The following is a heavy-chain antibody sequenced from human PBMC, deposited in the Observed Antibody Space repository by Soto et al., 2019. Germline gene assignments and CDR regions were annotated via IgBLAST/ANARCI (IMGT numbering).Heavy chain of an antibody. D-gene: IGHD3-22*01. CDR1: GGSISGYY. Sequence: SETLSLTCTVSGGSISGYYWSWIRQSPGKGLEWIGNIYYSGSTNYNPSLKSRVAISVDTSKNQFSLKLRSVTAADTAVYYCARAAYYYDSSGYYYDYWGQGTLVTVS. CDR2: IYYSGST. J-gene: IGHJ4*02. CDR3: ARAAYYYDSSGYYYDY. V-gene: IGHV4-59*01.